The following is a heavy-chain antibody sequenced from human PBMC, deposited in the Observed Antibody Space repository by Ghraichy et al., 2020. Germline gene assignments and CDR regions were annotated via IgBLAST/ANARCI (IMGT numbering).Heavy chain of an antibody. CDR1: GGTFSSYA. D-gene: IGHD6-13*01. CDR2: IIPILGIA. J-gene: IGHJ6*02. Sequence: SVKVSCKASGGTFSSYAISWVRQAPGQGLEWMGRIIPILGIANYAQKFQGRVTITADKSTSTAYMELSSLRSEDTAVYYCARDPYSSSWHLLDYYGRDVWGQGTTVTVSS. V-gene: IGHV1-69*04. CDR3: ARDPYSSSWHLLDYYGRDV.